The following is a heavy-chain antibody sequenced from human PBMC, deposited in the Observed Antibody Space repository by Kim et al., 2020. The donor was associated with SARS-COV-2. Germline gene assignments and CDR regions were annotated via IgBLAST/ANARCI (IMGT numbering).Heavy chain of an antibody. D-gene: IGHD4-17*01. CDR2: IYYSGST. J-gene: IGHJ4*02. CDR1: GGSISSYY. V-gene: IGHV4-59*08. Sequence: SETLSLTCTVSGGSISSYYWSWIRQPPGKGLEWIGYIYYSGSTNYNPSLKSRVTISVDTSKNQFSLKLSSVTAADTAVYYCARLPTVVTPKFDYLGQGTLVNVSS. CDR3: ARLPTVVTPKFDY.